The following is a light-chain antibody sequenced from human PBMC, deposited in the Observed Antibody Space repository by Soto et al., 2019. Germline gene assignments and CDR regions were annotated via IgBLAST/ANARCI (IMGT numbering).Light chain of an antibody. CDR2: VAS. J-gene: IGKJ4*01. CDR3: QQYNVWPLT. Sequence: EIVMTQSPATLSVSPGERATLSCRASQSVSSNLAWYQQKPGQTPKLLIYVASTRATGIPARFSGSGSGTEFTLTISSLPSEDFALYYCQQYNVWPLTFGGGTKVEFK. V-gene: IGKV3-15*01. CDR1: QSVSSN.